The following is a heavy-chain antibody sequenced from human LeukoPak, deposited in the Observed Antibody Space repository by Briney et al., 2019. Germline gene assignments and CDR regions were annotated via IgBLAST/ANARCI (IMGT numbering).Heavy chain of an antibody. CDR3: ARSSGLGYYCSGDFCYRSLTD. CDR2: ISGSGDST. CDR1: GFIFSSYA. J-gene: IGHJ4*02. Sequence: GGSLRLSCAASGFIFSSYAMSWVRQAPGKGLEWVSVISGSGDSTCYADSAKGRFTISRDNSKNMLYLQVKSLRAEDTAVYYCARSSGLGYYCSGDFCYRSLTDWGQGTLVTVSS. V-gene: IGHV3-23*01. D-gene: IGHD2-21*01.